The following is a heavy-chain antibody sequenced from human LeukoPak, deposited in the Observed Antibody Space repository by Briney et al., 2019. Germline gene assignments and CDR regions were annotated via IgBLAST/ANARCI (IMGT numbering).Heavy chain of an antibody. CDR1: GFTFSSYS. V-gene: IGHV3-48*04. CDR2: ISSSSSTI. CDR3: ARDSSSWLKERYYYYYMDV. Sequence: GGSLRLSCAASGFTFSSYSMNWVRQAPGKGLEWVSYISSSSSTIYYADSVKGRFTISRDNAKNSLYLQMNSLRAEDTAVYYCARDSSSWLKERYYYYYMDVWGKGTTVTVSS. D-gene: IGHD6-13*01. J-gene: IGHJ6*03.